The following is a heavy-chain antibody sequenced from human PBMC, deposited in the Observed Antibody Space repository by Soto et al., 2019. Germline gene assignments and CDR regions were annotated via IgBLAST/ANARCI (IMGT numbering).Heavy chain of an antibody. CDR2: IYHSGST. CDR1: GGSISSGGYS. D-gene: IGHD3-3*01. CDR3: ARAGITIFGVVIGVDP. Sequence: PSETLSLTCAVSGGSISSGGYSWSWIRQPPGKGLEWIGYIYHSGSTYYNPSLKSRVTISVDRSKNQFSLKLSSVTAADTAVYYCARAGITIFGVVIGVDPWGQGTLVTVSS. J-gene: IGHJ5*02. V-gene: IGHV4-30-2*01.